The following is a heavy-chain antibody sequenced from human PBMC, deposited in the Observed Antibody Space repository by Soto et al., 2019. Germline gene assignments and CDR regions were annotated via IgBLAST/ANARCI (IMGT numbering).Heavy chain of an antibody. CDR3: ARKRTYYYYYYMDV. CDR1: GGSFSGYY. Sequence: SETLSLTCAVYGGSFSGYYWSWIRQPPGKGLEWIGEINHSGSTNYNPSLKSRVTISVDTSKNQFSLKLSSVTAADTAVYYCARKRTYYYYYYMDVWGKGTTVTVSS. V-gene: IGHV4-34*01. CDR2: INHSGST. J-gene: IGHJ6*03.